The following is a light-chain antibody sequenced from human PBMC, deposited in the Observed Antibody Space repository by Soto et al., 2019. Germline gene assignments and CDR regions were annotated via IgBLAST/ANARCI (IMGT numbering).Light chain of an antibody. Sequence: EIVLTQSPGTLSLSPGERATLSCRTSQTISSAYFAWYQQRPGQAPRLLFYDASTRATGIPDRFSCSGSGRDFTLTISSLEPEDAAVYYCQQCGSSPITFGQGTRLEIK. V-gene: IGKV3-20*01. CDR3: QQCGSSPIT. CDR2: DAS. CDR1: QTISSAY. J-gene: IGKJ5*01.